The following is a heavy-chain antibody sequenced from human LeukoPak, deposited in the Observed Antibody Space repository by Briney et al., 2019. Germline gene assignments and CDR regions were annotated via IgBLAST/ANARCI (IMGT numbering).Heavy chain of an antibody. CDR3: ARDQVRIAVAGTGYYYYGMDV. J-gene: IGHJ6*02. CDR2: INPNSGGT. CDR1: GYTFTGYY. D-gene: IGHD6-19*01. V-gene: IGHV1-2*02. Sequence: GASVKVSCKASGYTFTGYYMHWVRQAPGQVLEWMGWINPNSGGTNYAQKFQGRVTMTRDTSISTAYMELSRLRSDDTAVYYCARDQVRIAVAGTGYYYYGMDVWGQGTTVTVSS.